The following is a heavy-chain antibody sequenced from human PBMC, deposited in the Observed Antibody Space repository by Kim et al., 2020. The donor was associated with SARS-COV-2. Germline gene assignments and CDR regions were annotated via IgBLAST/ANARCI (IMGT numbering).Heavy chain of an antibody. D-gene: IGHD2-2*01. J-gene: IGHJ4*02. Sequence: TNYSPSFQGHVTSSADKSISTAYLQWNSLKASDTAMYYCARLGSTSCLDYWGQGTLVTVSS. CDR2: T. V-gene: IGHV5-10-1*01. CDR3: ARLGSTSCLDY.